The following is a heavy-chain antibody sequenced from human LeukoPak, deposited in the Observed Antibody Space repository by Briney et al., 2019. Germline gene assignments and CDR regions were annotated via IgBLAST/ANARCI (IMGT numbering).Heavy chain of an antibody. CDR3: ARDPGWSSFDI. V-gene: IGHV3-7*01. CDR2: INQDAGAT. CDR1: GFSFTSYW. J-gene: IGHJ3*02. D-gene: IGHD2-15*01. Sequence: GGSLRLSCVASGFSFTSYWMSWVRQAPGKGLEFVANINQDAGATNYVDSVKGRFTISRDYAENSLYLQMSSLRAEDTALYYCARDPGWSSFDIWGQGIMVTVSS.